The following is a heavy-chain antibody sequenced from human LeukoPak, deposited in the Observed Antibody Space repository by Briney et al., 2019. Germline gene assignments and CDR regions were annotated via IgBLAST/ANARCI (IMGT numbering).Heavy chain of an antibody. V-gene: IGHV4-30-4*08. J-gene: IGHJ4*02. Sequence: PSETLSLTCTVSGGSISSGDYYWSSIRQPPGTGLEWIGYIYYSGSTYYNPSLKSRVTISVDTSKNQFSLKLSSVTAGDTSVYYCAKITVSGGVALDYWGQGTLVTVSS. CDR1: GGSISSGDYY. CDR2: IYYSGST. CDR3: AKITVSGGVALDY. D-gene: IGHD2-15*01.